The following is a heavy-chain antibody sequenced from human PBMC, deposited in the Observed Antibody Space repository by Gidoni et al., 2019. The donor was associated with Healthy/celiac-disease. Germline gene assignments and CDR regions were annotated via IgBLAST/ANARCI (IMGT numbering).Heavy chain of an antibody. CDR1: GYSFTSYW. CDR3: ARVRYLGPAADYFDY. D-gene: IGHD2-2*01. V-gene: IGHV5-51*01. CDR2: IYHGDSDT. Sequence: EVQLVQSGAEVKKPGESLKFSCKGSGYSFTSYWIGWVRQMPGKGLEWMGIIYHGDSDTRYSPSFQGQVTISADKSISTAYLQWSSLKASDTAMYYCARVRYLGPAADYFDYWGQGTLVTVSS. J-gene: IGHJ4*02.